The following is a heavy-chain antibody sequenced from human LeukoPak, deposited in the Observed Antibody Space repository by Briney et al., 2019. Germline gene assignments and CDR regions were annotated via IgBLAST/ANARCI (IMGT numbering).Heavy chain of an antibody. CDR1: GFTFDDYA. CDR3: AKGRYSYGPNWFDP. J-gene: IGHJ5*02. V-gene: IGHV3-9*01. Sequence: GGSLRLSCAASGFTFDDYAMHWVRQAPGKGLEWVSGISWNSGSIGYADSVKGRFTISRDNAKNSLYLQMNSLRAEDTALYYCAKGRYSYGPNWFDPWGQGPLVTVSS. D-gene: IGHD5-18*01. CDR2: ISWNSGSI.